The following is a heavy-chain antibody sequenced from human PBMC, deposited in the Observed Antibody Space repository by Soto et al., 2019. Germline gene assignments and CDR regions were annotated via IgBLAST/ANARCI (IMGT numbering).Heavy chain of an antibody. CDR1: GYSFTSYW. J-gene: IGHJ5*02. V-gene: IGHV5-51*01. Sequence: GESLKISCNGSGYSFTSYWIGWVRQMPGKGLEWMGIIYPGDSDTRYSPSFQGQVTISADKSISTAYLQWSSLKASDTAMYYCARHILKGRYNWNYVWFDPWGQGTLVTVYS. D-gene: IGHD1-7*01. CDR3: ARHILKGRYNWNYVWFDP. CDR2: IYPGDSDT.